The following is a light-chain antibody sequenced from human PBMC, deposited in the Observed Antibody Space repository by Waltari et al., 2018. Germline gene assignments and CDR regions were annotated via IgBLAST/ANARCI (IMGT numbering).Light chain of an antibody. CDR1: SGHSNYA. Sequence: QLVVTQSPSASASLGASVKLTSTLSSGHSNYAVAWHQQQPEKGPRYLMIVNSDGSHTKGAGIPDRFSGSSSGAERYLTISSLQSEDEADYYCQTWGTGIRVFGGGTKLTVL. CDR2: VNSDGSH. V-gene: IGLV4-69*01. CDR3: QTWGTGIRV. J-gene: IGLJ3*02.